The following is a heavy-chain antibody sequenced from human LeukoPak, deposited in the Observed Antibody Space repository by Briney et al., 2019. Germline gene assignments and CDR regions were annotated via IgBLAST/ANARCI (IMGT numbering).Heavy chain of an antibody. CDR2: ISGSGGST. Sequence: PGGSLRLSCAASGFTFDDYAMHWVRQAPGKGLEWVSAISGSGGSTYYADSVKGRFTISRDNSKNTLYLQMNSLRAEDTAVYYCALAAAGTPIDYWGQGTLVTVSS. D-gene: IGHD6-13*01. CDR3: ALAAAGTPIDY. CDR1: GFTFDDYA. V-gene: IGHV3-23*01. J-gene: IGHJ4*02.